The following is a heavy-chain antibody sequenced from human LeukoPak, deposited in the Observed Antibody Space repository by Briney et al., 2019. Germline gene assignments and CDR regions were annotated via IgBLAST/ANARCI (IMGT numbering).Heavy chain of an antibody. J-gene: IGHJ4*02. CDR3: AKRETLLYFAC. Sequence: PGGSLKLSCAASGFTVSSNYMSWVRQAPGKGLEWVSVIYSGGSTYYADSVKGRFTISRDNSKNTLYLQMNSLRAEDTAIYYCAKRETLLYFACWGQGTLVTVSS. D-gene: IGHD2-21*01. CDR2: IYSGGST. CDR1: GFTVSSNY. V-gene: IGHV3-66*01.